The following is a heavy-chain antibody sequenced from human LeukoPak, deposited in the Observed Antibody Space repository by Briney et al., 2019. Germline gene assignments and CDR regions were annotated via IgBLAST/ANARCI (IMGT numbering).Heavy chain of an antibody. CDR3: AREDLTGYSFLDC. CDR1: GYTFASYG. V-gene: IGHV1-18*01. Sequence: GASVKVSCKASGYTFASYGITWVRQAPGQGLERMGWISGYNGNTNYAQRLRGRVTMTTDISTSTSYMELRSLRSDDTAVYYCAREDLTGYSFLDCWGQGTLATVSS. D-gene: IGHD3-9*01. CDR2: ISGYNGNT. J-gene: IGHJ4*02.